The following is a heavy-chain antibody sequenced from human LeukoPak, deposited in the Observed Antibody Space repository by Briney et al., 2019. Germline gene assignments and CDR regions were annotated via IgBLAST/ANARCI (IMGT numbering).Heavy chain of an antibody. CDR3: ARDASAAAGIDY. CDR1: GGTFSSYA. J-gene: IGHJ4*02. V-gene: IGHV1-69*06. D-gene: IGHD6-13*01. Sequence: SVKVSCKASGGTFSSYAISWVRQAPGQGLEWMGGIIPIFGTANYAQKFQGRVTITADKSTSTAYMELSSLRSEDTAVYYCARDASAAAGIDYWGQGTLVTVSS. CDR2: IIPIFGTA.